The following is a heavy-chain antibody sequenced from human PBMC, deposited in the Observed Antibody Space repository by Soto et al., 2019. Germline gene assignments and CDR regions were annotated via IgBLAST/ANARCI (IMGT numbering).Heavy chain of an antibody. CDR3: ARRSGTTFY. J-gene: IGHJ4*02. CDR2: IFHGGST. CDR1: SGSISSLNW. Sequence: QIQLQESGPGLVKPSGTLSLTCAVSSGSISSLNWWSWVRQPPGKGLEWIGEIFHGGSTNYNPSLKSRVDMSVAKSMNQFHLKVFSVTAADTALYFCARRSGTTFYWGRGTLVIVSS. V-gene: IGHV4-4*02. D-gene: IGHD1-1*01.